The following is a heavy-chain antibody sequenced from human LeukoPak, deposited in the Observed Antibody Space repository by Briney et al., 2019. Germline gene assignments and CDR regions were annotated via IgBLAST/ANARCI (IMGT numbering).Heavy chain of an antibody. Sequence: GGSLRLSCAASGFTFTSYAMSWVRQAPGKGLEWVSAISGSGGSTYYADSVKGRFTISRDNSKNTLYLQMNSLRAEDTAVYYCAKGAYEYSGYDLFDYWGQGTLVTVSS. V-gene: IGHV3-23*01. CDR2: ISGSGGST. D-gene: IGHD5-12*01. CDR3: AKGAYEYSGYDLFDY. CDR1: GFTFTSYA. J-gene: IGHJ4*02.